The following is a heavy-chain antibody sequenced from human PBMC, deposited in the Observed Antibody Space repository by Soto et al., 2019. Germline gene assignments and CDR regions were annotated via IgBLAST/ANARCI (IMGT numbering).Heavy chain of an antibody. CDR1: GFIFSDSA. J-gene: IGHJ4*02. CDR2: IRSKSKTYAT. CDR3: TRLEESGCAGDDCHSGFDH. D-gene: IGHD2-21*01. V-gene: IGHV3-73*02. Sequence: EVQLVESGGGLVQPGGSLKLSCAASGFIFSDSAVHWVRQAPEKGLEWIARIRSKSKTYATAYVASVQGRFTVSRDDSKNTAYLEMNSLKTEDTAIYYCTRLEESGCAGDDCHSGFDHWGAGTPVTVSS.